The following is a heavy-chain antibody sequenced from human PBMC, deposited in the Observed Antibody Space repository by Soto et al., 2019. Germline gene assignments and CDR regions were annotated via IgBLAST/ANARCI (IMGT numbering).Heavy chain of an antibody. CDR1: GFTFSSYA. CDR3: ARVRGIAVAYDAFDI. V-gene: IGHV3-30-3*01. CDR2: ISYDGSNK. D-gene: IGHD6-19*01. Sequence: QVQLVESGGGVVQPGRSLRLSCAASGFTFSSYAMHWVRQAPGKGLEWVAVISYDGSNKYYADSVKGRFTISRDNSKNTLYLQMNSLRAEDTAVYYCARVRGIAVAYDAFDIWGQGTMVTVSS. J-gene: IGHJ3*02.